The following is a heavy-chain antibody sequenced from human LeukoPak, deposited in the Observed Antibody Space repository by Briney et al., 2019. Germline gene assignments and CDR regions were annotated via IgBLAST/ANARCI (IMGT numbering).Heavy chain of an antibody. CDR3: ARGGTYYYGSGSYYNVKYFQH. V-gene: IGHV4-30-2*01. CDR1: GGSISSGGYS. Sequence: SETLSLTCAVSGGSISSGGYSWSWIRQPPGKGLEWIGYIYHSGSTYYNPSLKSRVTISVDRSKNQFSLKLSSVTAADTAVYYCARGGTYYYGSGSYYNVKYFQHWGQGTLVTVSS. CDR2: IYHSGST. D-gene: IGHD3-10*01. J-gene: IGHJ1*01.